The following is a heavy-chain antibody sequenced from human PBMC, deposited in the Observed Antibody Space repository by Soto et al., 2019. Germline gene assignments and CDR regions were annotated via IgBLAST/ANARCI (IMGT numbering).Heavy chain of an antibody. V-gene: IGHV4-34*01. Sequence: PSETLSLTCAVYGGSFSGYYWSWIRQPPGKGLEWIGEINHSGSTNYNPSLKSRVTISVDTSKNQFSLKLSSVTAADTAVYYCAREIMRYYYCDMDVWGKGTTVTVSS. CDR3: AREIMRYYYCDMDV. CDR2: INHSGST. J-gene: IGHJ6*03. D-gene: IGHD2-8*01. CDR1: GGSFSGYY.